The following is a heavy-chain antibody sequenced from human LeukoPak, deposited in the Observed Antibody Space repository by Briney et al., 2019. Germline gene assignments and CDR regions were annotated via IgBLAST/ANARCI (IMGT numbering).Heavy chain of an antibody. V-gene: IGHV1-2*06. Sequence: ASVTVSCKASGYTFTGYYMHWVRQAPGQGLKWMGRINPNSGGTNYAQKFQGRVTMTRDTSISTAYMQLSRLRSDDTAVYYCARELPTPGIAAAGADYWGQGTLVTVSS. CDR3: ARELPTPGIAAAGADY. CDR1: GYTFTGYY. J-gene: IGHJ4*02. D-gene: IGHD6-13*01. CDR2: INPNSGGT.